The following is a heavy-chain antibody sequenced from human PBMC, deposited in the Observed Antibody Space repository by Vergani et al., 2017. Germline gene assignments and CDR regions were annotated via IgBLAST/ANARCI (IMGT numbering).Heavy chain of an antibody. CDR2: IYYSGST. CDR3: ARGGSSSGWVDY. J-gene: IGHJ4*02. V-gene: IGHV4-34*01. Sequence: QVQLQQWGAGLLKPSETLSLTCAVYGGSFSGYYWSWIRQHPGKGLEWIGYIYYSGSTYSNPSLKSRVTISVDTSKNQFSLKLSSVTAADTAVYYCARGGSSSGWVDYWGQGTLVTVSS. CDR1: GGSFSGYY. D-gene: IGHD6-6*01.